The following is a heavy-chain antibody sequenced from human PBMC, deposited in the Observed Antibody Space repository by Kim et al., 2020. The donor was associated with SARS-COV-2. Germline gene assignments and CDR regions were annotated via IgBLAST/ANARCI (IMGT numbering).Heavy chain of an antibody. D-gene: IGHD6-13*01. CDR1: GYTFTSYA. J-gene: IGHJ5*02. V-gene: IGHV7-4-1*02. CDR3: ARDSPTLIAAAGTVWFDP. Sequence: ASVKVSCKASGYTFTSYAMNWVRQAPGQGLEWMGWINTNTGNPTYAQGFTGRFVFSLDTSVSTAYLQISSLKAEDTAVYYCARDSPTLIAAAGTVWFDPWGQGTRVTVSS. CDR2: INTNTGNP.